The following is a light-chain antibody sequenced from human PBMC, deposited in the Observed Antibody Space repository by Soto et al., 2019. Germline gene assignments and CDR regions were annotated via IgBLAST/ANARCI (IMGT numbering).Light chain of an antibody. V-gene: IGKV1-39*01. Sequence: DIQMTQTPSSLSASVGDRLTITCRASQSISSYLNWYQQKPGKXPKXXIYAASSLQSGVPSRFSGSGSGTDFTLTISSLQPEDGETYYCQQSYSTPQTFGQGTKVDIK. J-gene: IGKJ1*01. CDR1: QSISSY. CDR2: AAS. CDR3: QQSYSTPQT.